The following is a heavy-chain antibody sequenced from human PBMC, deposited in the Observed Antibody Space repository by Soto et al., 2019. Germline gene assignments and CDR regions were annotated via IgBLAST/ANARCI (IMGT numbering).Heavy chain of an antibody. CDR1: GYTFSGFY. CDR2: INPNSGGT. J-gene: IGHJ4*02. D-gene: IGHD6-19*01. Sequence: ASVKVSCKASGYTFSGFYMHWVRQAPGQGLEWMGWINPNSGGTKSAEKFQGRVTMTRDTSISTAYMELSRLISDDTAVYYCASAAVTGTAGLDFWGQGTQVTVSS. CDR3: ASAAVTGTAGLDF. V-gene: IGHV1-2*02.